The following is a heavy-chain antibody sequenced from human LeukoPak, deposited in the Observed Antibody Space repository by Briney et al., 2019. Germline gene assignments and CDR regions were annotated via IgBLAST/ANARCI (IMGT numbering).Heavy chain of an antibody. V-gene: IGHV3-7*04. CDR2: IKQDGSEN. Sequence: GGSLRLSCATSGFTFSSHWMSWVRQAPGKGLEWVANIKQDGSENYYVDSVKGRFTISRDNAKNSLYLQMDSLRAEDTAFCYCARGGLRYFALWGQGTLVTVSS. J-gene: IGHJ5*02. CDR1: GFTFSSHW. CDR3: ARGGLRYFAL. D-gene: IGHD3-16*01.